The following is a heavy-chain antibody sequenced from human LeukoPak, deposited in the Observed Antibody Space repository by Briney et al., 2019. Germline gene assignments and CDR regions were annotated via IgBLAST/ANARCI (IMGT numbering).Heavy chain of an antibody. J-gene: IGHJ4*02. V-gene: IGHV4-38-2*01. Sequence: SVTLSLTSAVSGYSISSGYYWGWIRQHPGKGLEWIGSIYHSGSTYYNPSLKSRDTISVDTSKNQFSLKLSSVTAADTAVYYCAIAGMGTCFDYWGQGTLVTVSS. D-gene: IGHD7-27*01. CDR2: IYHSGST. CDR1: GYSISSGYY. CDR3: AIAGMGTCFDY.